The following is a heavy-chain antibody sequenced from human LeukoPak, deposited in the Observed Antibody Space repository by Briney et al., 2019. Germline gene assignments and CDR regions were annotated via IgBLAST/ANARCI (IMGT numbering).Heavy chain of an antibody. D-gene: IGHD6-13*01. Sequence: SVKVSCTASGGTFSSYAISWVRQAPGQGLEWMGRIIPILGIANYAQKFQGRVTITADKSTSTAYMELSSLRSEDTAVYYCASHIAAAANWFDPWGQGTLVTVSS. J-gene: IGHJ5*02. CDR1: GGTFSSYA. CDR2: IIPILGIA. V-gene: IGHV1-69*04. CDR3: ASHIAAAANWFDP.